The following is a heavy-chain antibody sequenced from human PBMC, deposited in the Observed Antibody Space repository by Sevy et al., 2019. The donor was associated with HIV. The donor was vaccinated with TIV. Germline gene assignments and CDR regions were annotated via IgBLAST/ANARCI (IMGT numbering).Heavy chain of an antibody. CDR3: ARDVDAYYYYGMDV. Sequence: GGSLRLSCAASGFTFSSYAMHWVRQAPGKGLEWVAVISYDGSNKYYADSVKGRFTISRDNSKNTLYLQMNSLRAEDTAVYYCARDVDAYYYYGMDVWGQGTTVTVSS. CDR2: ISYDGSNK. V-gene: IGHV3-30*04. D-gene: IGHD2-15*01. CDR1: GFTFSSYA. J-gene: IGHJ6*02.